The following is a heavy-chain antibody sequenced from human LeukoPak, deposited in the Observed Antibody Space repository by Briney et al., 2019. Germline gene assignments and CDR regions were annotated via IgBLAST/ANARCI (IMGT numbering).Heavy chain of an antibody. Sequence: PGGSLGLSCAASGFTFSSYAMHWVRQAPGKGLEWVALILYDGSNKYYADSVKGRFTISRDNSKNTLYMQMNSLRAEDTAVYYCARDFAAAGIFDYWGQGTLVTVSS. V-gene: IGHV3-30*04. CDR2: ILYDGSNK. CDR1: GFTFSSYA. CDR3: ARDFAAAGIFDY. D-gene: IGHD6-13*01. J-gene: IGHJ4*02.